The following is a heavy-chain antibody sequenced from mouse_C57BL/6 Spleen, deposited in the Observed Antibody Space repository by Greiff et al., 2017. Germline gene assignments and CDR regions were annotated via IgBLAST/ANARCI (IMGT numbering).Heavy chain of an antibody. V-gene: IGHV3-6*01. CDR1: GYSITSGYY. CDR3: ARVNDYDGRGYYFDY. Sequence: DVKLQESGPGLVKPSQSLSLTCSVTGYSITSGYYWNWIRQFPGNKLEWMGYISYAGSYNYNPSLKNRISITRDTSKNQFFLKLNSVTTEDTATYYCARVNDYDGRGYYFDYWGQGTTLTVSS. D-gene: IGHD2-4*01. J-gene: IGHJ2*01. CDR2: ISYAGSY.